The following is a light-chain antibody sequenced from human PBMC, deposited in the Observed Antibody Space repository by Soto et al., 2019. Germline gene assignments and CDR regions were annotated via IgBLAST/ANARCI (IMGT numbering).Light chain of an antibody. Sequence: AIQMTQSPSSLSASVGDRVTITCRASQGIRNDLGWYQQKPGQAPKLLIYAASTLRSGVPSRFSGSGSGTDFTLTISSLQPEDFGTYYCLQDYDYPWTFGQATKLEIK. CDR2: AAS. CDR1: QGIRND. CDR3: LQDYDYPWT. J-gene: IGKJ1*01. V-gene: IGKV1-6*01.